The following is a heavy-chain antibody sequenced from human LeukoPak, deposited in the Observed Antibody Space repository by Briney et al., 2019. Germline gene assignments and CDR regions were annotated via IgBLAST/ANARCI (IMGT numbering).Heavy chain of an antibody. D-gene: IGHD3-10*01. J-gene: IGHJ4*02. CDR1: GYTFTSYD. Sequence: ASVKVSCKASGYTFTSYDINWVRQATGQGLEWTGWMNPNSGDTGYVQKFQGRVTMTRSTSISTAYMELTSLRSEDTAIYYCARGGFGSGSHFDNWGQGTLVTVSS. CDR3: ARGGFGSGSHFDN. V-gene: IGHV1-8*01. CDR2: MNPNSGDT.